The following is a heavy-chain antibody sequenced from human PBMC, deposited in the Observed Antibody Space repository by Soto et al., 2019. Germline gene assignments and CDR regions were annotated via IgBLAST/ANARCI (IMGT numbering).Heavy chain of an antibody. CDR3: ATVLRGVVNWFDP. CDR1: GDTFTNFG. V-gene: IGHV1-18*01. CDR2: IATYNSNR. D-gene: IGHD3-10*01. Sequence: HLVQSGPEVKKQGASITVSCKTSGDTFTNFGLSWVRQAPGQGLEWMGWIATYNSNRNYAQKFQGRLTLTTDTSTSTAYMELKSLRYDDTAVYYCATVLRGVVNWFDPWGQGTLVTVSS. J-gene: IGHJ5*02.